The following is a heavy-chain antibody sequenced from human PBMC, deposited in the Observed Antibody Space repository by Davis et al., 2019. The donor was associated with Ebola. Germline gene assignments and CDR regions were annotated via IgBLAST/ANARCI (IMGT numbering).Heavy chain of an antibody. D-gene: IGHD6-13*01. J-gene: IGHJ6*02. Sequence: GESLKISCAASGFTFSSYSMNWVRQAPGKGLEWVSSISSGSSYIYYADSVKGRFTISRDNAKNSLYLQMNSLRAEDTAVYYCARKLIAAAGIKGGYYYYGMDVWGQGTTVTVSS. CDR1: GFTFSSYS. CDR3: ARKLIAAAGIKGGYYYYGMDV. CDR2: ISSGSSYI. V-gene: IGHV3-21*04.